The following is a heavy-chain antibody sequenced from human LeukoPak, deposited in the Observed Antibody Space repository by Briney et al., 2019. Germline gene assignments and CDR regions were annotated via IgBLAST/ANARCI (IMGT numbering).Heavy chain of an antibody. J-gene: IGHJ3*02. CDR3: ARDLRYYDSSGYYIKDAFDI. CDR1: GYTFTGYY. D-gene: IGHD3-22*01. V-gene: IGHV1-2*02. CDR2: INPNSGGT. Sequence: ASVKVSCKASGYTFTGYYMHWVRQAPGQGLEWMGWINPNSGGTNYAQKFEGRVTMTRDTSISTAYIELSRLTSDDTAVYYCARDLRYYDSSGYYIKDAFDIWGQGTMVTVSS.